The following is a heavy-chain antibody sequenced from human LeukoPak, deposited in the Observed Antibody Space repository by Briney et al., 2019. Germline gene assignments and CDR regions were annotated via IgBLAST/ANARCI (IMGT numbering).Heavy chain of an antibody. CDR1: GFTFSSYE. Sequence: GGSLRLSCAASGFTFSSYEMNWVRQAPGKGLEWISYISSSGSTIYYADSVKGRFTISRDSSKNSLYLQLSSLRTEDTAFYYCAKDGGSGATRPIDFWGQGTLVTVSS. CDR3: AKDGGSGATRPIDF. J-gene: IGHJ4*02. V-gene: IGHV3-48*03. D-gene: IGHD1-26*01. CDR2: ISSSGSTI.